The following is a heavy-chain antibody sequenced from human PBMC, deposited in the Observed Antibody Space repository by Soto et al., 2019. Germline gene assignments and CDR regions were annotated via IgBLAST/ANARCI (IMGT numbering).Heavy chain of an antibody. CDR3: AKDLNHYDFWSGYSYYFEY. Sequence: EVQLLESGGGLVQPGGSLRLSCAASGFTFSVYAMSWVRQAPGKGLEWASSISGSGSSTYYADSVKGRFTISRDNSKYSLYLQMNSLRAEDTAVYYCAKDLNHYDFWSGYSYYFEYWGQGTLVTVSS. D-gene: IGHD3-3*01. V-gene: IGHV3-23*01. CDR2: ISGSGSST. J-gene: IGHJ4*02. CDR1: GFTFSVYA.